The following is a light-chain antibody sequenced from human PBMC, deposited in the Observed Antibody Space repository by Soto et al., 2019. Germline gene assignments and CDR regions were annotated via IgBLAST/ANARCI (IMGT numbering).Light chain of an antibody. Sequence: QSALTQPASVSGSPGQSITISCTGTSSGIGGYNYVSWYQQHPGKAPKLMIYEVTHRPSGVSFRFSGSKSGNTASLTISGLQAEDEADYFCSSFTSSSTVVFGGGTKLTVL. CDR2: EVT. CDR3: SSFTSSSTVV. V-gene: IGLV2-14*01. J-gene: IGLJ2*01. CDR1: SSGIGGYNY.